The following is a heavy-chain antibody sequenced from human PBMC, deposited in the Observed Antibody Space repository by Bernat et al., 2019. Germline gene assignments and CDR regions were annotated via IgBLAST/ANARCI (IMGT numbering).Heavy chain of an antibody. Sequence: EVQLVESGGGLVQPGGSLRLSCAASGFTFSSYEMNWVRRAPGKGLEWVSYISSSGSTIYYADSVKGRFTISRDNAKNSLYLQMNSLRAEDTAVYYCASLSTPQYYYGSGSYLDYWGQGTLVTVSS. CDR2: ISSSGSTI. D-gene: IGHD3-10*01. CDR3: ASLSTPQYYYGSGSYLDY. J-gene: IGHJ4*02. CDR1: GFTFSSYE. V-gene: IGHV3-48*03.